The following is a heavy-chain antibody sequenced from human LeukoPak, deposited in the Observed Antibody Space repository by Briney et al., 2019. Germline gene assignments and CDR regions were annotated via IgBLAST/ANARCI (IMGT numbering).Heavy chain of an antibody. Sequence: SETLSLTCTVSGGSISNYYWNWIRQPPGQGLEWIGHIYYSGSTNYNPSLKSRVPISVDTSKNQFSLKLSSVTAADTAVYYCARMVESTVPIAFENWFDPWGQGTLVTVSS. CDR3: ARMVESTVPIAFENWFDP. D-gene: IGHD4-11*01. CDR2: IYYSGST. CDR1: GGSISNYY. V-gene: IGHV4-59*01. J-gene: IGHJ5*02.